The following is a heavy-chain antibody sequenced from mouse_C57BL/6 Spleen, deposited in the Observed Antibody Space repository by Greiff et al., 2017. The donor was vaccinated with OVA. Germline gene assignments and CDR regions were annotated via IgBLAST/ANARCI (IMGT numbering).Heavy chain of an antibody. CDR1: GYTFTSYW. V-gene: IGHV1-72*01. D-gene: IGHD1-1*01. CDR2: IDPNSGGT. J-gene: IGHJ4*01. Sequence: VQLQQPGAELVKPGASVKLSCKASGYTFTSYWMHWVKQRPGRGLEWIGRIDPNSGGTKYNEKFKSKDTLTVDKHSCSSYMQLSSLTSEDSAVYYCARSPGYYGSSLNAMDYWGQGTSVTVSS. CDR3: ARSPGYYGSSLNAMDY.